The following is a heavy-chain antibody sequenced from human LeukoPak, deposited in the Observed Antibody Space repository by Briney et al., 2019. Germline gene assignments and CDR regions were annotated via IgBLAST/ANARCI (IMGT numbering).Heavy chain of an antibody. V-gene: IGHV3-30-3*01. J-gene: IGHJ4*02. CDR3: ARETTIFGVVIGY. CDR2: MSYDGSNK. CDR1: GFNFSSYA. Sequence: PGGSLRLSCAASGFNFSSYAMHWVRQAPGKGLEWVAVMSYDGSNKYYADSVKGRFTISRDNSKNTLYLQMNSLRAEDTAVYYCARETTIFGVVIGYWGQGTLVTVSS. D-gene: IGHD3-3*01.